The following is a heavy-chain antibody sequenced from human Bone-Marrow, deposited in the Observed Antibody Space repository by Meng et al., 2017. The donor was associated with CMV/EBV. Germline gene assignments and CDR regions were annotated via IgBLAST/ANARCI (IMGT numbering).Heavy chain of an antibody. D-gene: IGHD4-23*01. Sequence: SETLSLTCTVSGGSISSYYWSWIRQPPGKGLEWIGYIYYSGSTNYNPSLKSRVTISVDTSKNQFSLKLSSVTAADTAVYYCAREVVTPGGSFYFDYWGQGNLVTVSS. V-gene: IGHV4-59*01. CDR2: IYYSGST. J-gene: IGHJ4*02. CDR1: GGSISSYY. CDR3: AREVVTPGGSFYFDY.